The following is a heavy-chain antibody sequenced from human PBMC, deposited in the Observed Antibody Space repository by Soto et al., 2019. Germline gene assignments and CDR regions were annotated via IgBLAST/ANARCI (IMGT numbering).Heavy chain of an antibody. D-gene: IGHD1-26*01. V-gene: IGHV3-30-3*01. J-gene: IGHJ4*02. CDR2: ISYDGSNK. Sequence: QVQLVESGGGVVQPGRSLRLSCAASGFTFSSYAMHWVRQAPGKGLEWVAVISYDGSNKYYADSVKGRFTISRDNSKNTLYLQVNSLRAEDTAVYYCARDRYSGRTDRFDYWGQGTLVTVSS. CDR1: GFTFSSYA. CDR3: ARDRYSGRTDRFDY.